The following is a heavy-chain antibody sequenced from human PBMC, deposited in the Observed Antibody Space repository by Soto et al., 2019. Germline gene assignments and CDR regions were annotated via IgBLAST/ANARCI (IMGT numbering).Heavy chain of an antibody. J-gene: IGHJ6*02. V-gene: IGHV1-2*04. CDR1: GYTFTGYY. D-gene: IGHD3-16*01. CDR3: ARARIYDYYYYYGMDV. Sequence: ASVKVSCKASGYTFTGYYMHWVRQAPGQGLEWMGWINPNSGGTNYAQKFQGWVTMTRDTSISTAYMELSRLRSDDTAVYYCARARIYDYYYYYGMDVWGQGTTVTAP. CDR2: INPNSGGT.